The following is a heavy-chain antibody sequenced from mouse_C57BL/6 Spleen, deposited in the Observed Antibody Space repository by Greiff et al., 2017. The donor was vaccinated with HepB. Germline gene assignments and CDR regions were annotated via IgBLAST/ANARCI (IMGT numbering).Heavy chain of an antibody. V-gene: IGHV1-19*01. CDR3: APLYDGYPWFAY. CDR2: INPYNGGT. Sequence: VQLQQSGPVLVKPGASVKMSCKASGYTFTDYYMNWVKQSHGKSLEWIGVINPYNGGTSYNQKFKGKATLTVDKSSSTAYMELNSLTSEDSAVYYCAPLYDGYPWFAYWGQGTLVTVSA. D-gene: IGHD2-3*01. CDR1: GYTFTDYY. J-gene: IGHJ3*01.